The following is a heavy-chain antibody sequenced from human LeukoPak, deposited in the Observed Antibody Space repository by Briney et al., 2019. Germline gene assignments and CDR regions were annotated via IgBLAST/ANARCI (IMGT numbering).Heavy chain of an antibody. D-gene: IGHD5-18*01. V-gene: IGHV3-21*01. CDR1: GFTFSSYS. CDR3: ARENVDTAMVTPNFDY. Sequence: GGSLRLSCAASGFTFSSYSMNWVRQAPGKGLEWVSSISSSSSYIYYADSVKGRFTISRDNSKNTLYLQMNSLRAEDTAVYYCARENVDTAMVTPNFDYWGQGTLVTVSS. J-gene: IGHJ4*02. CDR2: ISSSSSYI.